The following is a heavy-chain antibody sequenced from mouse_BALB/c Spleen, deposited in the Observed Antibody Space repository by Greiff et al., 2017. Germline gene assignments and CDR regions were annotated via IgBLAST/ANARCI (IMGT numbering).Heavy chain of an antibody. Sequence: VKLVESGPGLVQPSQSLSITCTVSGFSLTSYGVHWVRQSPGKGLEWLGVIWSGGSTDYNAAFISRLSISKDNSKSQVFFKMNSLQANDTAIYYCARQGLLRPYYFDYWGQGTTLTVSS. CDR3: ARQGLLRPYYFDY. V-gene: IGHV2-2*02. CDR1: GFSLTSYG. D-gene: IGHD2-3*01. J-gene: IGHJ2*01. CDR2: IWSGGST.